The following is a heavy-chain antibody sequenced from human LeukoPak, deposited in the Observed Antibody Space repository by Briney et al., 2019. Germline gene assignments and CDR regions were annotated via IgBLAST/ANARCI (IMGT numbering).Heavy chain of an antibody. V-gene: IGHV3-53*01. CDR1: GFTVSSNY. J-gene: IGHJ3*02. CDR2: IYSGGST. D-gene: IGHD3-10*01. Sequence: GGSLRLSCAASGFTVSSNYMSWVRQAPGKGLEWVSVIYSGGSTYYADSVKGRFTISRDNSKNTLYLQMNSLRAEDTAVYYCAXXXXXXRXVAFDIWGQGTMVTVSS. CDR3: AXXXXXXRXVAFDI.